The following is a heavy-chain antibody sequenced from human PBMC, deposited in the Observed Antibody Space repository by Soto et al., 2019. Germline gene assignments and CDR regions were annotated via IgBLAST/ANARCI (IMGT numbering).Heavy chain of an antibody. CDR3: AKDWGTDSSALFAY. V-gene: IGHV3-23*01. CDR2: ISGSGGST. J-gene: IGHJ4*02. D-gene: IGHD3-22*01. CDR1: GLTFKEHA. Sequence: PGGHLRVSWAASGLTFKEHAMNWVSQDKGKGLEWVSGISGSGGSTYCADSVKGRFTISRDNSKNILYLQMNSLRAEDTSVYYCAKDWGTDSSALFAYWGRGTLVTVSS.